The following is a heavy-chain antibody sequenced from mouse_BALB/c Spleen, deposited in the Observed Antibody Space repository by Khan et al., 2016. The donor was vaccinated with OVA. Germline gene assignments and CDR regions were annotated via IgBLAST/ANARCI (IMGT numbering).Heavy chain of an antibody. CDR1: GYTFTNYG. CDR2: INTYTGKP. D-gene: IGHD6-2*01. Sequence: QIQLVQSGPELKKPGETVKISCKASGYTFTNYGMNWVKQTPGKGLKWMGWINTYTGKPTYGDDFKGRFALSLETSASPAYLQINNLITEEMATYICERISSYWYSDFWGAGTSVTVYS. J-gene: IGHJ1*01. CDR3: ERISSYWYSDF. V-gene: IGHV9-1*02.